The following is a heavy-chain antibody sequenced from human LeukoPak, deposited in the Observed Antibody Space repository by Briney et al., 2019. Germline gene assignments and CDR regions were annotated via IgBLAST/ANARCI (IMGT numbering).Heavy chain of an antibody. V-gene: IGHV3-20*01. Sequence: GGALRLACAASGFTFDEYGMIWVRQAPGKGLEWVSGINWDGGSTGYADSVKGRFTISRDNAKNSLYLQMNSLRAEDTALYHCARGSDLFDYWGQGTLVTVSS. CDR2: INWDGGST. J-gene: IGHJ4*02. CDR1: GFTFDEYG. CDR3: ARGSDLFDY.